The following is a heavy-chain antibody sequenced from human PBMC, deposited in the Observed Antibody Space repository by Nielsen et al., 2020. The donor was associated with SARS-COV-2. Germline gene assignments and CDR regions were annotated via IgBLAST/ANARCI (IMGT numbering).Heavy chain of an antibody. CDR2: IIPIFGTA. V-gene: IGHV1-69*05. J-gene: IGHJ5*02. D-gene: IGHD1-26*01. CDR3: ARGHTIVGATTVGFDP. Sequence: WVRQAPGQGLEWMGGIIPIFGTASYAQKFQGRVTMTRDTSTSTVYMELSSLRSEDTAVYYCARGHTIVGATTVGFDPWGQGTLVTVSS.